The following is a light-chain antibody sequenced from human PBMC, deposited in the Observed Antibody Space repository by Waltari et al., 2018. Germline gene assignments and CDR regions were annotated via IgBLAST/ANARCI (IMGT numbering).Light chain of an antibody. J-gene: IGLJ1*01. V-gene: IGLV1-47*01. CDR2: RND. CDR3: AAWDDTLSGYV. Sequence: QSILTQPPSASGAPGQRVTISCSGSDSNIGSHHVYRYQNLPGTAPKLVIYRNDQRPSGVPDRFSASTSGTSASLAISGLRSEDEADYYCAAWDDTLSGYVFGPGTRVSVL. CDR1: DSNIGSHH.